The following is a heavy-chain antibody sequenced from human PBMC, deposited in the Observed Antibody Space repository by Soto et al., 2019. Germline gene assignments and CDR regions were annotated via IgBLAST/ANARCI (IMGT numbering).Heavy chain of an antibody. D-gene: IGHD3-3*01. J-gene: IGHJ4*02. Sequence: QVQLVQSGAEVKKPGASVKVSCKASGYTFTSYGISWVRQAPGQGLEWMGWISAYNGNTNYTQKLQGRVTMTTDTSTSTAYMELRSLRSDDTAVYYCARDTRGYDFWSGVHDYWGQGTLVTVSS. CDR3: ARDTRGYDFWSGVHDY. CDR1: GYTFTSYG. V-gene: IGHV1-18*01. CDR2: ISAYNGNT.